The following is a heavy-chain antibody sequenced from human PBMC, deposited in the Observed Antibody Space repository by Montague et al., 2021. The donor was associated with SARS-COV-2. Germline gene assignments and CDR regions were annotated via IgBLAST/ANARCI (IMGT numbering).Heavy chain of an antibody. CDR3: ARHPQH. V-gene: IGHV4-39*01. Sequence: SETLSLTCTVSGGSISNSVYYWGWVRQPPGKGLEWIGSIYYTGSTYYNPSLKSRLTISVDTSENQFSLNLRSMTAADTAVYYCARHPQHWGQGTLVTVSS. CDR1: GGSISNSVYY. CDR2: IYYTGST. J-gene: IGHJ1*01.